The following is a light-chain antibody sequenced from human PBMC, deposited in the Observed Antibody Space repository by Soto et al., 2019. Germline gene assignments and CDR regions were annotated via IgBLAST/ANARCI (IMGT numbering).Light chain of an antibody. V-gene: IGKV1-33*01. CDR3: QQYENLPT. Sequence: DIQMTQSPSSLSASVGDRVTITCRASQGIRSDLNWYQQKPGKAPKRLIYGASSLQSGVPSRFRGSGSGTDFTFTISRLQPEDIATYYCQQYENLPTFGQGTRLEIK. CDR1: QGIRSD. J-gene: IGKJ5*01. CDR2: GAS.